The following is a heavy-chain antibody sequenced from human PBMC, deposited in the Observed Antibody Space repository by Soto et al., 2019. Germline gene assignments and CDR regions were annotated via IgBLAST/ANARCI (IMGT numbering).Heavy chain of an antibody. CDR3: ARAVGYGLIDY. J-gene: IGHJ4*02. D-gene: IGHD5-18*01. Sequence: QVQLVQSGAEVKKPGASVKVSCKASGYTFTSYGISWVRQAPGQGLEWMGWINAYNGNTNYAQKFQGRVTMTTDTSTSTASMELRSLRSDDTAVSYCARAVGYGLIDYWGQGTLVTVSS. CDR1: GYTFTSYG. CDR2: INAYNGNT. V-gene: IGHV1-18*01.